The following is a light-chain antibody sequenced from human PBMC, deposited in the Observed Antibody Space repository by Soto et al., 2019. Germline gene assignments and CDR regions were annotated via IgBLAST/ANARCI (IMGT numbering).Light chain of an antibody. V-gene: IGKV1-39*01. CDR3: QQYHSYSPT. Sequence: DIQMTQSPSSLSASVEDIVAITCQASQSISSYLKWYQQKPGKAPKLLIYAASSLQSGVPSRFSGSGSGTDFTLTISSLQPEDFATYYCQQYHSYSPTFGQGTKVDI. CDR1: QSISSY. J-gene: IGKJ1*01. CDR2: AAS.